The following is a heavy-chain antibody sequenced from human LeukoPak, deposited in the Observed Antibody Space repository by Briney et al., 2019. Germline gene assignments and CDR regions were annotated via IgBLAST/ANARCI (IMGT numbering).Heavy chain of an antibody. D-gene: IGHD1-1*01. CDR1: GDSISSYD. V-gene: IGHV4-59*01. Sequence: SETLSLTCTVSGDSISSYDWSWIRQPRGKGLEWIVYAYHSGITNYNPSLKSRVTISVDTSESQFSLRLSSVTAADTAIYYCARHGGTFDPWGQGILVTVSS. J-gene: IGHJ5*02. CDR2: AYHSGIT. CDR3: ARHGGTFDP.